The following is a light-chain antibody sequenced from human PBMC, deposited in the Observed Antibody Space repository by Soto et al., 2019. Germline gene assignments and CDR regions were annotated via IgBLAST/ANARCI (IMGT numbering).Light chain of an antibody. CDR2: GNS. CDR3: QSYDSSLSTYV. Sequence: QSVLTQPPSVSGAPGQRVTVSCTGNSSKIGAGYDVHWYHQLPGTAPKLLISGNSNRPSGVPDRFSGSKSGASASLAITGLQAEDEADYYCQSYDSSLSTYVFGTGTKVTVL. J-gene: IGLJ1*01. V-gene: IGLV1-40*01. CDR1: SSKIGAGYD.